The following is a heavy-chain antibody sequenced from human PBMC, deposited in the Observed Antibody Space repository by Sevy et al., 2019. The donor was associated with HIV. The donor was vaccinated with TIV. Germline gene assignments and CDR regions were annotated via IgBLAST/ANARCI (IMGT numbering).Heavy chain of an antibody. D-gene: IGHD2-2*02. J-gene: IGHJ3*02. CDR3: ARNSCSFTNCYMGDVFDI. Sequence: GGSLRLSCAASGFTFSSYSMNWVRQAPGKGLEWVSSISGISNYIYYADSMKGRFTVSRDNARNSLYLQMNSLRAEDTTVYYCARNSCSFTNCYMGDVFDIWGQGTMVTVSS. V-gene: IGHV3-21*01. CDR2: ISGISNYI. CDR1: GFTFSSYS.